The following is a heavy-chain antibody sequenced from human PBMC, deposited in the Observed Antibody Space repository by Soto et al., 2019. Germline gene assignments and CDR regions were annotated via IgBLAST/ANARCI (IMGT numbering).Heavy chain of an antibody. J-gene: IGHJ5*02. V-gene: IGHV3-30-3*01. D-gene: IGHD3-10*01. Sequence: PGGSLRLSCAASGFTFSSYAMHWVRQAPGKGLEWVAVISYDGSNKYYADSVKGRFTISRDNSKNTLYLQMNSLRAEDTAVYYCARDESPFGGNWFDPWGQGTLVTVS. CDR1: GFTFSSYA. CDR3: ARDESPFGGNWFDP. CDR2: ISYDGSNK.